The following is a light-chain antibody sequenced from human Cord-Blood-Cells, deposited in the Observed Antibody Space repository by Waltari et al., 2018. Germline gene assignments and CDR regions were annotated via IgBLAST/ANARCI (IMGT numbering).Light chain of an antibody. CDR2: EPA. CDR1: QSVSSY. J-gene: IGKJ1*01. CDR3: QQRSNWPPWT. Sequence: EIVSTQSPATLSLSPGARATLSCRASQSVSSYLAWYQQKPGQAPRLLSYEPANTANGIPARFSGSGSGTDFARTISSLEPEDFAGYYGQQRSNWPPWTFGQGTKVEIK. V-gene: IGKV3-11*01.